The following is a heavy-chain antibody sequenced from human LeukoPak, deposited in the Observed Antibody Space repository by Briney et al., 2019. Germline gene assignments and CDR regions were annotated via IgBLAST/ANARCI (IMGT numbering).Heavy chain of an antibody. CDR2: MNPNSGNT. Sequence: GASVKVSCKASGYTFTSYEINWVRQATGQGLEWMGWMNPNSGNTGYAQKFQGRVTMTRNTSISTAYMELSSLRSEDTAVYYCARGGDPIAAAGTYYHYYYYMDVWGKGTTVTVSS. CDR1: GYTFTSYE. J-gene: IGHJ6*03. D-gene: IGHD6-13*01. V-gene: IGHV1-8*01. CDR3: ARGGDPIAAAGTYYHYYYYMDV.